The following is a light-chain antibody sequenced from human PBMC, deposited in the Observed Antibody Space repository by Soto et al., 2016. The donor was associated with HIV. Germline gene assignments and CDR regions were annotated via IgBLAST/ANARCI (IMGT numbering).Light chain of an antibody. V-gene: IGKV1-6*01. CDR2: AAS. Sequence: IQMTQSPSSLSASVGDRVTITCRASQGIRNNVGWYQQKPGKAPKLLIYAASNLQSGVPSRFSGSGSGTDFTLTISSLQPEDFATYYCLQDYKYPPTFGEGPRWR. J-gene: IGKJ4*01. CDR1: QGIRNN. CDR3: LQDYKYPPT.